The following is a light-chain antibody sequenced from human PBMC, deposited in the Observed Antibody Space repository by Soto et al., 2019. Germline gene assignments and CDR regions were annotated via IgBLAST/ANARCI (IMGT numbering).Light chain of an antibody. V-gene: IGKV3-20*01. CDR2: GAS. CDR1: QSVSSSY. CDR3: QQYGSSPPWT. J-gene: IGKJ1*01. Sequence: EIVLTQSPGTLSLSPGERATLSCRASQSVSSSYLAWYQQKPGQAPRLLIYGASSRATDIPDRFSGSGSGTDFTLTIISLEPEDFAVYYCQQYGSSPPWTFGQGTKVEIK.